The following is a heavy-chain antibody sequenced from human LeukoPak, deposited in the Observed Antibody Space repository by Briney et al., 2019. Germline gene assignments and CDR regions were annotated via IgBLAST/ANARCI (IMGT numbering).Heavy chain of an antibody. D-gene: IGHD3-22*01. V-gene: IGHV3-23*01. J-gene: IGHJ4*02. CDR2: ISGSGGST. Sequence: PGGSLRLSCAASGFTFSSYAMSWVRQAPGKGLEWVSAISGSGGSTYYADSVKGRVTISRDNSKNTLYLQMNSLRAKDTAVYYCAKSDSSGYYYSTLGDYWGQGTLVTVSS. CDR1: GFTFSSYA. CDR3: AKSDSSGYYYSTLGDY.